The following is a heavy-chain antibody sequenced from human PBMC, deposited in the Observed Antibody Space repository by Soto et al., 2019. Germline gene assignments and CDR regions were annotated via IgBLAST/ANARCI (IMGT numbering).Heavy chain of an antibody. Sequence: GASLKISCKGSGYSFTSYWIGWVRQMPGKGLEWMGIIYPGDSDTRYSPSFQGQVTISADKSISTAYLQWSSLKASDTAMYYCARRGYCSGGSCYLGAFDIWGQGTMVTVSS. CDR2: IYPGDSDT. V-gene: IGHV5-51*01. CDR1: GYSFTSYW. D-gene: IGHD2-15*01. J-gene: IGHJ3*02. CDR3: ARRGYCSGGSCYLGAFDI.